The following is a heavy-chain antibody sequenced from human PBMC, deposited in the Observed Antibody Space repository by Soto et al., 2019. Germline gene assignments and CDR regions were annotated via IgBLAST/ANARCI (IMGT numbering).Heavy chain of an antibody. CDR3: AKGSIAAAYDY. Sequence: PGGSLRLSCAASGFTFDDYAMHWVRQAPGKGLEWVSGISWNSGSIGYADSVKGRFTISRDNAKNSLYLQMNSLRAEDTALYYCAKGSIAAAYDYWGQGTTVTVSS. J-gene: IGHJ4*03. CDR1: GFTFDDYA. D-gene: IGHD6-13*01. CDR2: ISWNSGSI. V-gene: IGHV3-9*01.